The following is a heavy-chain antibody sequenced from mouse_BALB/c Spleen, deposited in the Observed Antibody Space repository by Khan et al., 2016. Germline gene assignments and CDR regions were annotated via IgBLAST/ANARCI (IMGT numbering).Heavy chain of an antibody. D-gene: IGHD2-4*01. J-gene: IGHJ2*01. CDR2: IDPDNGDT. CDR1: GFNIKDYY. CDR3: NAVYYDSDSDF. Sequence: VQLQQPGAELVRSGASVKLSCTASGFNIKDYYIHWVKQRPEQGLEWIGWIDPDNGDTEYDPKFQGKATMTADPSSNTAYLQLNSLTSEDTVVSYCNAVYYDSDSDFWGLGSTLTVSS. V-gene: IGHV14-4*02.